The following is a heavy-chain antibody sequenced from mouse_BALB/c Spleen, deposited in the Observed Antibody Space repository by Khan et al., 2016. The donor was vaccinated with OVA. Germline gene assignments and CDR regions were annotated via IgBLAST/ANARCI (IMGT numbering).Heavy chain of an antibody. J-gene: IGHJ4*01. CDR1: GYTFTEYI. D-gene: IGHD2-3*01. CDR3: ARHEDGNDGYCDYAMDY. CDR2: FYPGSGSI. Sequence: QVQLQQSGAELVKPGASVKLSCRASGYTFTEYIIHWVKQRSGQGLEWIGWFYPGSGSIKYNEKFKDKATLTADKSSSTVYMEVSRLTSEDSAVYFCARHEDGNDGYCDYAMDYWGQGISVTVSS. V-gene: IGHV1-62-2*01.